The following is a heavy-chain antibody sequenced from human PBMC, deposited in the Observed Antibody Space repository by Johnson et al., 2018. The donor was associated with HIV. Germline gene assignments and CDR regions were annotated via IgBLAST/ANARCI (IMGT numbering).Heavy chain of an antibody. CDR1: GFTFSDYY. J-gene: IGHJ3*02. D-gene: IGHD5-12*01. Sequence: QVQLVESGGGLIKPGGSLRLSCAASGFTFSDYYMNWIRQAPGKGLEWVSYISGSGSTMYYADSVKGRFTISRDNTKNSLYLQMNSLRAEDTAVYYCAKGGVWIAHDAFYIWGQGTMVTVSS. CDR3: AKGGVWIAHDAFYI. V-gene: IGHV3-11*04. CDR2: ISGSGSTM.